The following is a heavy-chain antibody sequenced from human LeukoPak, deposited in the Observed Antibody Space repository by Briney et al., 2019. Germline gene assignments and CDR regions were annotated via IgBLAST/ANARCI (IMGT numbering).Heavy chain of an antibody. Sequence: SETLSLTCTVSGGSISGYYWNWIRQPPGKGLEWLGYIHSSGNTRYNPALRSRVTMSVDTSKNQFSLKLNSVTAADTAVYYCGRAGRYCSGGSCYGENWFDPWGQGTLVTVSS. D-gene: IGHD2-15*01. J-gene: IGHJ5*02. CDR1: GGSISGYY. V-gene: IGHV4-59*01. CDR2: IHSSGNT. CDR3: GRAGRYCSGGSCYGENWFDP.